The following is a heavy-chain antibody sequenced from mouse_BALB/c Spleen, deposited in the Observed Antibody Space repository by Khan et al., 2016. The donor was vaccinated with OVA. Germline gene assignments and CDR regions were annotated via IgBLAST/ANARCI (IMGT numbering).Heavy chain of an antibody. CDR1: GYTFTSYT. CDR3: VRDGAYHRNDGWFAY. V-gene: IGHV1-4*01. D-gene: IGHD2-14*01. CDR2: INPSNGYT. J-gene: IGHJ3*01. Sequence: QVRLQQSGAELARPGASVKMSCKASGYTFTSYTIHWIKKRPGQGLEWIGYINPSNGYTNYNQKIKDKATLTTDKSSTTAYLQLSSLTSDDSAVYNCVRDGAYHRNDGWFAYWGQGTLVTVSA.